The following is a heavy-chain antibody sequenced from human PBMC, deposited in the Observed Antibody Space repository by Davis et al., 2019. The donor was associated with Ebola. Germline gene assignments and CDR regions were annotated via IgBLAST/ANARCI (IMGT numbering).Heavy chain of an antibody. V-gene: IGHV1-2*06. CDR3: ARDVYCSNGVCYLPPYFDY. CDR2: INPNSGGT. CDR1: GYTFTGYY. J-gene: IGHJ4*02. Sequence: ASVKVSCKASGYTFTGYYLHWVRQAPGQGLEWMGRINPNSGGTDYSQKFQGRVTMTRDSSISTAYMDLSRLRSDDTAVYYCARDVYCSNGVCYLPPYFDYWGQGTLVTVSS. D-gene: IGHD2-8*01.